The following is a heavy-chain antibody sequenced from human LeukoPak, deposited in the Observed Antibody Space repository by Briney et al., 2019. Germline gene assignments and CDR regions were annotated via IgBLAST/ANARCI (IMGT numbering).Heavy chain of an antibody. J-gene: IGHJ1*01. D-gene: IGHD3-22*01. CDR1: GGSISSYY. Sequence: PSETLSLTCTVSGGSISSYYWSWIRQPPGKGLEWIGYIYYSGSTNYNPSLKSRVTISVDTSKNQFSLKLSSVTAADTAVYYCARGSDYYDSSGYPSPEYFQHWGQGTLVTVSS. V-gene: IGHV4-59*01. CDR2: IYYSGST. CDR3: ARGSDYYDSSGYPSPEYFQH.